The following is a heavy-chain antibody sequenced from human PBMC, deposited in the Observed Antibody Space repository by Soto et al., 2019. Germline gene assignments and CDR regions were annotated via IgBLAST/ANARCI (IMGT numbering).Heavy chain of an antibody. CDR2: ISSSSSYI. V-gene: IGHV3-21*01. CDR1: GFTFSSYS. D-gene: IGHD2-8*01. CDR3: ARGSVNSKYCTNGVCYKYYFDY. Sequence: GRSLRLSCAASGFTFSSYSMNWVRQAPGKGLEWVSSISSSSSYIYYADSVKGRFTISRDNAKNSLYLQMNSLRAEDTAVYYCARGSVNSKYCTNGVCYKYYFDYWGQGTLVTVSS. J-gene: IGHJ4*02.